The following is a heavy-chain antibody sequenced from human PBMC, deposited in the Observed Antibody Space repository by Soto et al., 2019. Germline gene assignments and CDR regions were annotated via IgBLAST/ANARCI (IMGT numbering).Heavy chain of an antibody. CDR3: TAVRYDILPGYYKNPVFDAFSI. V-gene: IGHV2-5*01. CDR1: GFSLSTSGVG. Sequence: QITLKEAGPTLVKPTQTLTLTCTFSGFSLSTSGVGVGWIRQPPGKALEWLALIYWNDDKRYSPSLKRRLTTTKHTTKNHTLLTTTDTDPVATATSCYTAVRYDILPGYYKNPVFDAFSISGHGTMVTVSS. J-gene: IGHJ3*02. D-gene: IGHD3-9*01. CDR2: IYWNDDK.